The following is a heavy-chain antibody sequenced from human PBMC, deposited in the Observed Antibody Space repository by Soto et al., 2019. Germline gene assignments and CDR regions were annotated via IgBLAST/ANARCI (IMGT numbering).Heavy chain of an antibody. J-gene: IGHJ4*02. CDR2: IYYSGST. D-gene: IGHD2-15*01. CDR1: GGSISSSSYY. Sequence: SETLSLTCTVSGGSISSSSYYWGWIRQPPGKGLEWIGSIYYSGSTYYNPSLKSRVTISVDTSKNQFSLKLSSVTAADTAVYYCARHATLGYCSGGSCPLTDFDYWGQGTLVTVSS. V-gene: IGHV4-39*01. CDR3: ARHATLGYCSGGSCPLTDFDY.